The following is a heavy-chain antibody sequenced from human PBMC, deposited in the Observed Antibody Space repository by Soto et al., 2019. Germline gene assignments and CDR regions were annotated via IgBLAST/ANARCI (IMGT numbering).Heavy chain of an antibody. Sequence: GGSLRLSCAASGFTFSSYGMHWVRQAPGKGLGWVAVIWYDGSNKYYADSVKGRFTISRDNSKNTLYLQMNSLRAADTAVYYCARDLAAAGTGDYYYYGMDVWGQGTTVTVSS. CDR1: GFTFSSYG. V-gene: IGHV3-33*01. D-gene: IGHD6-13*01. J-gene: IGHJ6*02. CDR3: ARDLAAAGTGDYYYYGMDV. CDR2: IWYDGSNK.